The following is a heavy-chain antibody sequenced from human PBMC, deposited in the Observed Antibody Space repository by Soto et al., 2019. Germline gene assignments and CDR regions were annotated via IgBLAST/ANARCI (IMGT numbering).Heavy chain of an antibody. Sequence: EVQLVESGGGLVQPGGSLRLSCAASGFTFSSYSMNWVRQAPGKGLEWVSYISSSSSTIYYADSVKGRLTISRDNAKNSLYMQMNSLRDEDTAVYYCARDFRVRGIYYYYYGMDVWGQGTTVTVSS. CDR3: ARDFRVRGIYYYYYGMDV. D-gene: IGHD3-10*01. CDR2: ISSSSSTI. J-gene: IGHJ6*02. CDR1: GFTFSSYS. V-gene: IGHV3-48*02.